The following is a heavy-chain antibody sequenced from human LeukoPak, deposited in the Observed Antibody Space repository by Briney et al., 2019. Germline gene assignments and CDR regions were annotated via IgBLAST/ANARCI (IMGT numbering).Heavy chain of an antibody. Sequence: GSLRLSCAASGFTFSSYAMSWVRQAPGKGLEWVSVIYSGGSTYYADSVKGRFTISRDNSKNTLYLQMNSLRAEDTAVYYCARVRYGSGSYYPDYWGQGTLVTVSS. CDR3: ARVRYGSGSYYPDY. CDR2: IYSGGST. D-gene: IGHD3-10*01. J-gene: IGHJ4*02. CDR1: GFTFSSYA. V-gene: IGHV3-66*01.